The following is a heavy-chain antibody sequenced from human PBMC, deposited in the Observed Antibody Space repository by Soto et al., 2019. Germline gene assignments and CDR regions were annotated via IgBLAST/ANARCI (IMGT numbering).Heavy chain of an antibody. J-gene: IGHJ4*02. D-gene: IGHD3-22*01. V-gene: IGHV1-2*04. CDR2: INPKSGAT. CDR1: EFTFTGYD. CDR3: ARVPAFYLTDSSGYHFFDY. Sequence: QEHLVQSGAEVMQPGASVKVSCKASEFTFTGYDIHWVRQAPGQGLEWMGWINPKSGATNYAQKFQGLVTMTRDTSTTTAYMELSRVKSDDTAVYYCARVPAFYLTDSSGYHFFDYWGQGTLVTVSS.